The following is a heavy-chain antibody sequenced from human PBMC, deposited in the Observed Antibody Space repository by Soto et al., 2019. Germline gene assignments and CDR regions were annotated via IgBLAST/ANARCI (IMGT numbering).Heavy chain of an antibody. CDR3: GRANSSGSPIDS. D-gene: IGHD6-19*01. V-gene: IGHV4-4*02. J-gene: IGHJ4*02. CDR2: MHHSGSS. CDR1: GGSVNSPNW. Sequence: QVQLQQSGPGLVEPSGTLSLTCAVXGGSVNSPNWWNWVRQPPETGLEWIGEMHHSGSSNYNPSLKTRLTLSVDKTNNELSMNLNSVTAADTAIYYCGRANSSGSPIDSWGQGILVTVSS.